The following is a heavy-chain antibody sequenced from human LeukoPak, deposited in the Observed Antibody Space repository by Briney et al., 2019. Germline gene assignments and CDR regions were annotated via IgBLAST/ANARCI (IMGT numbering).Heavy chain of an antibody. CDR3: ARAFGGSYSSTVDY. CDR2: MSYDGSHE. V-gene: IGHV3-30*04. D-gene: IGHD1-26*01. J-gene: IGHJ4*02. Sequence: GGSLRLSCVVSGFTFSNCAMHWVRQAPGQAPGKGLEWVAVMSYDGSHEYYADSVKGRFTISRDNPKSTLYLQMNSLRPEDTAVYYCARAFGGSYSSTVDYWGQGTLVTVSS. CDR1: GFTFSNCA.